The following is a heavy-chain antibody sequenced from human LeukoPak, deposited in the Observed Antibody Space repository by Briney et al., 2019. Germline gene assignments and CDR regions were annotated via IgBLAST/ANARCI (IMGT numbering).Heavy chain of an antibody. D-gene: IGHD6-19*01. J-gene: IGHJ5*02. V-gene: IGHV1-2*04. CDR2: INPNSGGT. CDR3: ATSVAASNWFDP. Sequence: ASVKVSCKASGYTFTSYGISWVRQAPGQGLEWMGWINPNSGGTNYAQKFQGWVTMTRDTSISTAYMELSRLRSDDTAVYYCATSVAASNWFDPWGQGTLVTVSS. CDR1: GYTFTSYG.